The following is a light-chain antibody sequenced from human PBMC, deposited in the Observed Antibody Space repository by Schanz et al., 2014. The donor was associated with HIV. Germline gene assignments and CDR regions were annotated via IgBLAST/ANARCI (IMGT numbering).Light chain of an antibody. CDR2: DVS. Sequence: QSALTQPASVSGSPGQSITISCTALSSDVGGYNFVSWYQQHPDKAPKLIIFDVSSRPSGVSNRFSGSKSGNTASLTISGLQAEDEADYYCISYTSSTTWVFGGGTKLTVL. CDR3: ISYTSSTTWV. J-gene: IGLJ3*02. V-gene: IGLV2-14*03. CDR1: SSDVGGYNF.